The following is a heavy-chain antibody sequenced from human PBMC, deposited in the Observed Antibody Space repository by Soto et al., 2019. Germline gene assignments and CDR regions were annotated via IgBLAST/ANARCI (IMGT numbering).Heavy chain of an antibody. J-gene: IGHJ4*02. Sequence: EVQLLESGGGLVQPGGSLRLSCAASGFTFSSYAMSWVRQAPGKGLEWVSAISGSGGSTYYADSVKGRFTISRDNSKNARYLQMNSLRAEDTAVYYCAKGNWNYVEWYFDYWGQGTLVTVSS. V-gene: IGHV3-23*01. D-gene: IGHD1-7*01. CDR1: GFTFSSYA. CDR3: AKGNWNYVEWYFDY. CDR2: ISGSGGST.